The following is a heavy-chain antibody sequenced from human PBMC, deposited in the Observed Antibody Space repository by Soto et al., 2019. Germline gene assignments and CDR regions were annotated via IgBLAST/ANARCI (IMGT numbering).Heavy chain of an antibody. Sequence: TLSLTCTFSGASISSDGYALSWVRQPPGKGLEWIGYFYHDGTTYYNPSLRSRVTISVDKSKNQFSLRLISVTAADTVVYYCAGSRYCSSTTCYFFDYWGQGALVTVSS. CDR3: AGSRYCSSTTCYFFDY. J-gene: IGHJ4*02. V-gene: IGHV4-30-2*01. CDR2: FYHDGTT. CDR1: GASISSDGYA. D-gene: IGHD2-2*01.